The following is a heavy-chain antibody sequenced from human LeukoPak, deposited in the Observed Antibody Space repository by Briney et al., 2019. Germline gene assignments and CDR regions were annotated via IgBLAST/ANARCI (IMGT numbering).Heavy chain of an antibody. V-gene: IGHV4-38-2*02. Sequence: PSETLSLTCTVSGYSISSGYYWGWIRQPPGKGLEWIGSIYHSGSTYYNPSLKSRVTISVDTSKNQFSLKLSSVTAADTAVYYCARSSYYYYMDVWAKGPRSPSP. CDR1: GYSISSGYY. J-gene: IGHJ6*03. CDR3: ARSSYYYYMDV. CDR2: IYHSGST.